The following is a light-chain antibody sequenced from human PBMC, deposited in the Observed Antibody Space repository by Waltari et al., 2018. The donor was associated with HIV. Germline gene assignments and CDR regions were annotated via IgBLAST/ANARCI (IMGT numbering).Light chain of an antibody. CDR2: WAS. CDR3: QQYYSGPIT. Sequence: DIVMTQSPDSLSVSLGERATINCKSSQSVLYSSSNKNYLAWYQQKPGQPPKLLIYWASTREVGVPDRFSGSGSGTDFTLTISSLQAEDVAVYYCQQYYSGPITFGPGTKVDVK. V-gene: IGKV4-1*01. CDR1: QSVLYSSSNKNY. J-gene: IGKJ3*01.